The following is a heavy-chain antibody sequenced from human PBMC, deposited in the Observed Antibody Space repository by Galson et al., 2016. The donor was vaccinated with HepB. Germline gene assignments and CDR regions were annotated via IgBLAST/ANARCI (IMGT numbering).Heavy chain of an antibody. V-gene: IGHV4-39*01. CDR2: MYYSGSI. Sequence: ETLSLTCTVSGGSISSSSYYWGWIRQPPGKGLEWIGSMYYSGSIYYNTSLKSRVTISVDTSKNQFSLKVISVTAADTAVYYCASTLEIRGYNNGYVPYYFDSWGQGTLVTVSS. CDR3: ASTLEIRGYNNGYVPYYFDS. CDR1: GGSISSSSYY. D-gene: IGHD5-18*01. J-gene: IGHJ4*02.